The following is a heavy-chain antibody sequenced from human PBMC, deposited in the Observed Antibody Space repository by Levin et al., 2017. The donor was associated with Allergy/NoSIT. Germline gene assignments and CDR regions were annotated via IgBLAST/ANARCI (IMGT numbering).Heavy chain of an antibody. Sequence: SQTLSLPCIVSGGSIHNYHWSWIRQPPGKGLEWIGYIYYTGSTNYNPSLKSRVTMSVDTSKNQFSLTLNSVTAADTAVYYCARDRVVASSGTYYYYGMAVWGQGTTVTVSS. J-gene: IGHJ6*01. D-gene: IGHD2-15*01. CDR1: GGSIHNYH. CDR2: IYYTGST. CDR3: ARDRVVASSGTYYYYGMAV. V-gene: IGHV4-59*01.